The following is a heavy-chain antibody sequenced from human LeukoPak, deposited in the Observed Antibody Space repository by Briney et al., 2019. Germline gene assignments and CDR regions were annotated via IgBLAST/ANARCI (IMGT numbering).Heavy chain of an antibody. CDR1: GYTFTGYY. V-gene: IGHV1-2*02. D-gene: IGHD2-2*02. J-gene: IGHJ6*03. CDR3: ATNGVDIVVVPAAITPVYYYYMDV. CDR2: INPNSGGT. Sequence: GASVKVSCKASGYTFTGYYMHWVRQAPGQGLEWMGWINPNSGGTNYAQKFQGRVTMIRDTSISTAYMELSRLRSDDTAVYYCATNGVDIVVVPAAITPVYYYYMDVWGKGTTVTVS.